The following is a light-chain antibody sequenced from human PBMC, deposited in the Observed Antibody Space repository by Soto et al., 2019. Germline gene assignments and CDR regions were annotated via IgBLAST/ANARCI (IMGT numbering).Light chain of an antibody. CDR1: QGIKSA. Sequence: IPLTQSPPSMSASVLDSVTMTCRASQGIKSALAWYQQKPGKSPKFLIYDASNLESGVPSRFSGSGYGTEFTLTISSLQPEDFATYYCQHYYNYPITFGQGTRLEI. CDR3: QHYYNYPIT. V-gene: IGKV1D-13*01. CDR2: DAS. J-gene: IGKJ5*01.